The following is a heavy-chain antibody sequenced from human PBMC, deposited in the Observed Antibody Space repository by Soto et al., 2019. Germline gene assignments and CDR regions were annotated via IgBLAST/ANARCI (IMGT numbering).Heavy chain of an antibody. D-gene: IGHD3-10*01. CDR3: ARDTYNYGSDWFDP. Sequence: SETLSLTCTVSGGSVSSGSYYWSWIRQPPGKGLEWIGYIYSSGSTNYNPSLESRVTISVDTSKNQISLKLSSVTAADTAVYYCARDTYNYGSDWFDPWGQGNLVTVSS. CDR2: IYSSGST. J-gene: IGHJ5*02. CDR1: GGSVSSGSYY. V-gene: IGHV4-61*01.